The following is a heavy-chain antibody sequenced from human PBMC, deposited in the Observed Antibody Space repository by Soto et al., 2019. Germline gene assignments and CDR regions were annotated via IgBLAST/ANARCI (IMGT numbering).Heavy chain of an antibody. V-gene: IGHV1-18*01. CDR2: ISAYNGNT. J-gene: IGHJ6*02. CDR3: ARAFLEWLLYRPDRYYYYGMDV. CDR1: GYTFTSYC. Sequence: ASVKVSCKASGYTFTSYCISWVRQAPGQGLEWMGWISAYNGNTNYAQKFQGRVTMTTDTSTSTAYMELRSLRSDDTAVYYCARAFLEWLLYRPDRYYYYGMDVWGQGTTVTVSS. D-gene: IGHD3-3*02.